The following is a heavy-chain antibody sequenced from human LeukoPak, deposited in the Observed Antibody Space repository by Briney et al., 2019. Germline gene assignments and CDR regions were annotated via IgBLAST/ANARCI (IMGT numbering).Heavy chain of an antibody. Sequence: GRSLRLSCAASGFTFSSDAMSWVRQAPGKGLEWVSAISGSGGSTYYADSVKGRFTISRDNSKNTLYLQMNSLRAEDTAVYYCARRRPGYYYDSSGSSAPDFDYWGQGTLVTVSS. CDR2: ISGSGGST. J-gene: IGHJ4*02. V-gene: IGHV3-23*01. CDR3: ARRRPGYYYDSSGSSAPDFDY. CDR1: GFTFSSDA. D-gene: IGHD3-22*01.